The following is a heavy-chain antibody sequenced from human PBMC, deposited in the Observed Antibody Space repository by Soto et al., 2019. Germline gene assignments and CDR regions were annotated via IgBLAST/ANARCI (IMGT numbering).Heavy chain of an antibody. J-gene: IGHJ2*01. Sequence: QVQLVESGGGVVQPGRSLRLSCAASGFTFSSYAMHWVRQAPGKGLEWVAVISYDGSNKYYADSVKGRFTISRDNSKNTLYLQMNSLRAEDTAVYYCASLSLSYWYFDLWGRGTLVTVSS. CDR3: ASLSLSYWYFDL. V-gene: IGHV3-30-3*01. CDR2: ISYDGSNK. CDR1: GFTFSSYA.